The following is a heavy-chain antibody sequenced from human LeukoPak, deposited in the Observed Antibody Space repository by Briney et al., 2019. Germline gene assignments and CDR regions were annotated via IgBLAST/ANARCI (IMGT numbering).Heavy chain of an antibody. D-gene: IGHD3-22*01. CDR1: GFXFRTYG. J-gene: IGHJ4*02. Sequence: PGGSLRLSCAASGFXFRTYGMHWVRQAPGKGLEWAAVIWYDGSNKYYADSVKGRFTISRDNSKNTLYLQMNSLRAEDTAVYYCARGTRYDSSGYYSQDLDYWGQGTLVTVSS. V-gene: IGHV3-33*01. CDR2: IWYDGSNK. CDR3: ARGTRYDSSGYYSQDLDY.